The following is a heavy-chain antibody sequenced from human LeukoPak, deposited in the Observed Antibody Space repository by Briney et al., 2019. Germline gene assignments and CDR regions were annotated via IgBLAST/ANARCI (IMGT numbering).Heavy chain of an antibody. CDR2: ISGSGGST. J-gene: IGHJ4*02. CDR1: GFTFSSYA. CDR3: AKGRYYDSSGLYYFDY. Sequence: GGSLRLSCAASGFTFSSYAMSWVRQAPGKGLEWVSAISGSGGSTYYADSVKGRFTISRDNSKNTLYLQMNSLRAEDTAVYYCAKGRYYDSSGLYYFDYWGQGTLVTVSS. D-gene: IGHD3-22*01. V-gene: IGHV3-23*01.